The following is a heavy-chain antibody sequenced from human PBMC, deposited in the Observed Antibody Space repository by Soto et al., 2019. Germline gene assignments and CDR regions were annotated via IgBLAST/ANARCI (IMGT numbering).Heavy chain of an antibody. J-gene: IGHJ3*02. CDR3: ARVMVRGVIDNAFDI. V-gene: IGHV3-66*01. CDR1: GFTVSSNY. D-gene: IGHD3-10*01. Sequence: EVQLVESGGGLVQPGGSLRLSCAASGFTVSSNYVSWVRQAPGKGLEWVSVIYSGGSTYYADSVKGRFTISRDNSKNTLYLQMNSLRAEDTAVYYCARVMVRGVIDNAFDIWGQGTMVTVSS. CDR2: IYSGGST.